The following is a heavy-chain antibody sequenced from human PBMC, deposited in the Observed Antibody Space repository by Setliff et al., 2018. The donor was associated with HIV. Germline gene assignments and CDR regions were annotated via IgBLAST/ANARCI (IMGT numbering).Heavy chain of an antibody. CDR1: GGTFSSYG. Sequence: SVKVSCKASGGTFSSYGISWVRQAPGQGLEWMGAIIPMFGTGFYAQKFQGRVTITTDESRTTSYMELSSLRFEDTAVYFCARVAHSSSYHYYGMDVWGQGTTVTSP. V-gene: IGHV1-69*05. D-gene: IGHD6-19*01. CDR2: IIPMFGTG. CDR3: ARVAHSSSYHYYGMDV. J-gene: IGHJ6*02.